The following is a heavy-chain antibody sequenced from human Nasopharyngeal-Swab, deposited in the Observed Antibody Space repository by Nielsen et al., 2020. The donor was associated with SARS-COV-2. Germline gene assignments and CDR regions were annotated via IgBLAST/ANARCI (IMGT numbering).Heavy chain of an antibody. CDR2: IGAAGNK. Sequence: GESLKISCAASGFTFSSSAISWVRQAPGMGLEWVSVIGAAGNKIYADSVKGRFTISRDNSKNMVYLQMDSLRAEDTAVYYCAKSPWTYSSGWFDYWGQGTLVTVSS. D-gene: IGHD6-19*01. CDR3: AKSPWTYSSGWFDY. V-gene: IGHV3-23*01. CDR1: GFTFSSSA. J-gene: IGHJ5*01.